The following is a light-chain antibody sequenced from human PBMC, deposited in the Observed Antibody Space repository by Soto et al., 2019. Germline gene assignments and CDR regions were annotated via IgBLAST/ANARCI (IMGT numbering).Light chain of an antibody. CDR2: DAS. Sequence: EIVLTQSPATLSLSPGERATLSCSASQSVSSYLAWYQQKPGQAPRLLIYDASNRATGIPARFSGSGSGTDCTLTISSLEPEDFAVYYCQQRSNWPPLTFGGGTKVEIK. CDR3: QQRSNWPPLT. V-gene: IGKV3-11*01. J-gene: IGKJ4*01. CDR1: QSVSSY.